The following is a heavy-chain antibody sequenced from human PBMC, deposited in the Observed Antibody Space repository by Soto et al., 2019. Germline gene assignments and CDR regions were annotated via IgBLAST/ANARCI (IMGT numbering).Heavy chain of an antibody. CDR1: GYSFTSYW. Sequence: EVQLVQSGAEVKKPGESLRISCKGSGYSFTSYWISWVRQMPGKGLEWMGRIDPSDSYTNYSPSFQGHVTMLADTSISTVYLQWRSLKASDTAMYYCARHRDSYGVDYWGQGTLVTVSS. V-gene: IGHV5-10-1*01. J-gene: IGHJ4*02. CDR3: ARHRDSYGVDY. D-gene: IGHD5-18*01. CDR2: IDPSDSYT.